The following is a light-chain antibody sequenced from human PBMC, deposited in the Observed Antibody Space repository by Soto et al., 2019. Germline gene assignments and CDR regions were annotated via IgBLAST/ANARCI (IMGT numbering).Light chain of an antibody. Sequence: IALTPAPGTLSSSVGESGPLSCRASQTVTDSYLAWYQQTPGQAPRLLIYGTSNRAAGVPNRFRGAGSGTDFTLTISRLEPEDFAVYYCQQFGGSFSFGGGTKVDIK. CDR2: GTS. CDR3: QQFGGSFS. CDR1: QTVTDSY. J-gene: IGKJ4*01. V-gene: IGKV3-20*01.